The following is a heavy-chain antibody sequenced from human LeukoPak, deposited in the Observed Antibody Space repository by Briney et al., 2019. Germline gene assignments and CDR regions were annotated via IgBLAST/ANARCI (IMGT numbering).Heavy chain of an antibody. D-gene: IGHD2-2*01. CDR3: ARGIVVKPSANWFDP. Sequence: SQTLSLTCAISGDSVSSNSAAWNWIRQSPSRGLEWLGRTYYRSKWYNDYAVSVKSRITINPDTSKNQFSLQLNSVTPENTAVYYCARGIVVKPSANWFDPWGQGTPVTVSS. CDR2: TYYRSKWYN. J-gene: IGHJ5*02. V-gene: IGHV6-1*01. CDR1: GDSVSSNSAA.